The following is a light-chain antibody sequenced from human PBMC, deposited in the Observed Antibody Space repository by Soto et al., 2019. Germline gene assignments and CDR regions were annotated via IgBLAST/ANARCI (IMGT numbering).Light chain of an antibody. CDR2: DAS. J-gene: IGKJ5*01. CDR3: QQYENLPT. Sequence: DIQMTQSPSSLSASVGDRVTITCQASQNINNYLNWYQQKPGGAPKLLIYDASNLEAGVPSRFSGSGSGTDFTFTISRLQPEDIATYYCQQYENLPTFGQGTRLEI. CDR1: QNINNY. V-gene: IGKV1-33*01.